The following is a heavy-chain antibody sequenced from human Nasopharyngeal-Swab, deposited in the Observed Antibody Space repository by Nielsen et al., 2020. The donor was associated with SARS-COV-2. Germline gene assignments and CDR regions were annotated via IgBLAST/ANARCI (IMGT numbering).Heavy chain of an antibody. CDR3: AKGRGSSGYYLSASNWYFDL. D-gene: IGHD3-22*01. CDR2: ISGSGGST. CDR1: GFTFSSYA. J-gene: IGHJ2*01. V-gene: IGHV3-23*01. Sequence: GESLKISCAASGFTFSSYAMSWVRQAPGKGLEWVSAISGSGGSTYYADSVKGRFTISRDNSKNTLYLQMNSLRAEDTAVYYCAKGRGSSGYYLSASNWYFDLWGRGTLVTVSS.